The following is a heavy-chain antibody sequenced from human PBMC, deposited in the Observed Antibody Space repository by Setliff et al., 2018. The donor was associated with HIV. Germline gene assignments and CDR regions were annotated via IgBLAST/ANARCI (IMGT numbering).Heavy chain of an antibody. CDR2: ISSGGEIM. CDR1: GFTFSSFA. CDR3: AKSLLVAGNDY. V-gene: IGHV3-23*01. D-gene: IGHD3-9*01. Sequence: PGGSLRLSCAASGFTFSSFAMSWVRQAPGKGLECVSAISSGGEIMFYADSVKGRFTISRDNSKNTLYLQMISLRADDTAVYYCAKSLLVAGNDYWGQGTLVTVSS. J-gene: IGHJ4*02.